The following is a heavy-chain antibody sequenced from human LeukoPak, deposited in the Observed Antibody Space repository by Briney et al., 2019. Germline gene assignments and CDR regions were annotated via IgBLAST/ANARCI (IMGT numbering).Heavy chain of an antibody. Sequence: GASVKVSCKASGYTFTSYGISWVRQAPGQGLEWMGWISAYNGNTNYAQKLQGRVTMTTDTSTSTAYMELRSLRSDDTAVYYCAREIGGDTMVRHYYYYMDVWGKGTTVTVSS. CDR3: AREIGGDTMVRHYYYYMDV. CDR2: ISAYNGNT. CDR1: GYTFTSYG. J-gene: IGHJ6*03. D-gene: IGHD3-10*01. V-gene: IGHV1-18*01.